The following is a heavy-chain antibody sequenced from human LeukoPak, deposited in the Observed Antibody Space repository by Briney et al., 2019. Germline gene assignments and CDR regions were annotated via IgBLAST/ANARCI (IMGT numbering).Heavy chain of an antibody. CDR1: GFTFSSYN. Sequence: PGGSLRLSCAASGFTFSSYNMNWVRQAPGKGLEWVSSISSSSSYIYYADSVKGRFTISRDNAKNSLYLQMNSLRAEDTAVYYCARRGVITQGAFDYWGQGTLVTVSS. CDR3: ARRGVITQGAFDY. CDR2: ISSSSSYI. V-gene: IGHV3-21*01. J-gene: IGHJ4*02. D-gene: IGHD3-10*01.